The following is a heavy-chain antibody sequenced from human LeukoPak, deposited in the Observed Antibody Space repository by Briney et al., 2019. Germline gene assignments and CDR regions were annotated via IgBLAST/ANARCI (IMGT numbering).Heavy chain of an antibody. D-gene: IGHD6-13*01. Sequence: GGSLRLSCAASGFTFSSYSMNWVRQAPGKGLEWVSSISSSSSYIYYADSVKGRFTISRDSAKNSLYLQMNSLRAEDTAVYYCARGSGIAAAARAPDYWGQGTLVTVSS. CDR1: GFTFSSYS. V-gene: IGHV3-21*01. CDR3: ARGSGIAAAARAPDY. J-gene: IGHJ4*02. CDR2: ISSSSSYI.